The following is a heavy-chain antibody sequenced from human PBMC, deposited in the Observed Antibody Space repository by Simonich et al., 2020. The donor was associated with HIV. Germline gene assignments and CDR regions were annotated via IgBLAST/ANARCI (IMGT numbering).Heavy chain of an antibody. CDR1: GFTFSSSA. Sequence: QMQLVQSGPEVKKPGTSVKVSCKASGFTFSSSAMQGVRQARGQRLEWIGGTVVGSGNTNYEQKFQERVTITRDMSTSTAYMELSSLRSEDTAVYYCASVRYGSGSYYSDYWGQGTLVTVSS. V-gene: IGHV1-58*02. J-gene: IGHJ4*02. CDR2: TVVGSGNT. CDR3: ASVRYGSGSYYSDY. D-gene: IGHD3-10*01.